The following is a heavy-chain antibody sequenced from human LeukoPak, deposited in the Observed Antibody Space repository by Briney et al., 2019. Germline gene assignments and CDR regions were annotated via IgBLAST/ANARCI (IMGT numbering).Heavy chain of an antibody. V-gene: IGHV3-23*01. CDR1: EFTFNTYA. CDR2: ISGSGDIT. J-gene: IGHJ3*02. D-gene: IGHD1-1*01. CDR3: AKDPTWKRVSPAFDI. Sequence: GGSLSLSCAASEFTFNTYAMSWVRQAPGKGLEWVSAISGSGDITYYADSVKGRFTISRDNSKNTLYLQMNSLRAEDTAVYYCAKDPTWKRVSPAFDIRGQGTMVTVSS.